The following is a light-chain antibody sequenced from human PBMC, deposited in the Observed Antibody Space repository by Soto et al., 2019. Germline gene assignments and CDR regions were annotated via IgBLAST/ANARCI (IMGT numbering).Light chain of an antibody. CDR1: QSISRY. CDR3: QQTYSTPQF. Sequence: DIQMTQSPSSLSASVGDRVTITCRASQSISRYLNWYQQEPGRAPKLLISAASSLQSGVPSRFSGSGSGTDFTLTISSLQPEDSATYYCQQTYSTPQFFGQVTRLEI. CDR2: AAS. V-gene: IGKV1-39*01. J-gene: IGKJ5*01.